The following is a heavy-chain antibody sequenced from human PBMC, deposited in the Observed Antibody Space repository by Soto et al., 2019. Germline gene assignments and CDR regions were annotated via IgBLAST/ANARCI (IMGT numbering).Heavy chain of an antibody. V-gene: IGHV4-4*07. J-gene: IGHJ5*02. D-gene: IGHD6-19*01. CDR2: IYTSGST. Sequence: QVQLQESGPGLVKPSETLSLTCTVSGGSISSYYWSWIRQPAGKGLEWIGRIYTSGSTNYNPSLKGRVTMSVDTSKNQFSLKLSSVTAADTAVYYCARDKVAGGDDGGWFDPWGQGTLVTVSS. CDR1: GGSISSYY. CDR3: ARDKVAGGDDGGWFDP.